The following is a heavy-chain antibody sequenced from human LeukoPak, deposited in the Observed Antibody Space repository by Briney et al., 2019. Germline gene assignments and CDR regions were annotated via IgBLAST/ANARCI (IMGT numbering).Heavy chain of an antibody. CDR1: GGTFSSYA. D-gene: IGHD5-12*01. V-gene: IGHV1-2*04. CDR2: INPNSGGT. J-gene: IGHJ6*02. Sequence: ASVKVSCKASGGTFSSYAISWVRQAPGQGLEWMGWINPNSGGTNYAQKFQGWVTMTRDTSISTAYMELSRLRSDDTAVYYCARDVKRGYSGYDPPLYYYYGMDVWGQGTTVTVSS. CDR3: ARDVKRGYSGYDPPLYYYYGMDV.